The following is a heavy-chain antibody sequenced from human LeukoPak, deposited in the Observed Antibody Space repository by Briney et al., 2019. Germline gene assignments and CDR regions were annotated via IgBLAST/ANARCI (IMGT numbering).Heavy chain of an antibody. CDR3: AKGSSVYPPSLNDY. V-gene: IGHV3-21*01. CDR1: GFNFNSFS. D-gene: IGHD6-6*01. J-gene: IGHJ4*02. Sequence: GGSLRLSCAASGFNFNSFSMNWVRQAPGKGLEWVSSISSSSNYIYYADSVKGRFTISRDNAKNSLNLQMNSLRAEDTAVYYCAKGSSVYPPSLNDYWGQGTLVTVSS. CDR2: ISSSSNYI.